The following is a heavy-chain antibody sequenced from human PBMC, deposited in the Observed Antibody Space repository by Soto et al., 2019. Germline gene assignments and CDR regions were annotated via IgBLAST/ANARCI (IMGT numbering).Heavy chain of an antibody. Sequence: GGSLRLSCAASGFTFTSYSMNWVRQAPGKGLEWVSSISSSSSYIYYADSVKGRFTISRDNAKNSLYLQMNSLRAEDTAVYYCTREHGSGGSCPIKYYYYGMDVWGQGTTVTVSS. CDR3: TREHGSGGSCPIKYYYYGMDV. V-gene: IGHV3-21*01. J-gene: IGHJ6*02. D-gene: IGHD2-15*01. CDR1: GFTFTSYS. CDR2: ISSSSSYI.